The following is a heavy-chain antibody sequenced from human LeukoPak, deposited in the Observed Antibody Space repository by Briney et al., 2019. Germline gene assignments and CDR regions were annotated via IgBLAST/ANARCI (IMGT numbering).Heavy chain of an antibody. Sequence: PSETLSLTCAVYGGSFSGYYWSWIRQPPGKGPEWIGEINHSGSTNYNPSLKSRVTISVDTSKNQFSLKLSSVTAADTAVYYCARDPRVAYYGSLYYFDYWGQGTLVTVSS. CDR2: INHSGST. J-gene: IGHJ4*02. CDR3: ARDPRVAYYGSLYYFDY. V-gene: IGHV4-34*01. CDR1: GGSFSGYY. D-gene: IGHD3-10*01.